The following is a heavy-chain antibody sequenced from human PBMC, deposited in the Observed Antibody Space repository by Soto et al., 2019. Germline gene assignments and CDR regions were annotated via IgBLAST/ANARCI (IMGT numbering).Heavy chain of an antibody. D-gene: IGHD3-22*01. V-gene: IGHV3-53*01. CDR2: IYSGGST. CDR1: GFTVSRNY. Sequence: GGSLRLSCAASGFTVSRNYMSWVRQAPGKGLEWVSVIYSGGSTYYADSVKGRFTISRDNSKNTLYLQMNSLRAEDTAVYYCATSGPQSSYYYDSSGYDNAFDIWGQGTMVTVSS. J-gene: IGHJ3*02. CDR3: ATSGPQSSYYYDSSGYDNAFDI.